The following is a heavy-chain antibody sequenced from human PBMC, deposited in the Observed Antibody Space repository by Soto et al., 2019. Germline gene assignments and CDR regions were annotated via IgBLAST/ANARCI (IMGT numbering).Heavy chain of an antibody. D-gene: IGHD3-3*01. CDR3: AGSSYYDFWSGYYDHDAFDI. CDR2: IVVGSGNT. Sequence: GASVKVSCKASGFTFTSSAMQWVRQARGQRLEWIGWIVVGSGNTNYAQKFQERVTITRDMSTSTAYMELSSLRSEDTAVYYCAGSSYYDFWSGYYDHDAFDIWGQGTMVTVPS. V-gene: IGHV1-58*02. J-gene: IGHJ3*02. CDR1: GFTFTSSA.